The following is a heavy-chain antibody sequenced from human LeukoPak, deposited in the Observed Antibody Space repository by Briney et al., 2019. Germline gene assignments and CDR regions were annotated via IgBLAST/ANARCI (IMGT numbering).Heavy chain of an antibody. Sequence: GGSLRLSCAASGFPFSNYDMTWVRQAPGKGLERVSGISDSGDRTYYADSVKGRFTISRDNSENTLYLQMNNLTPEDTAEYYCGRGTGPMVNYYSSSGLDVWGQGTTVTVSS. CDR1: GFPFSNYD. CDR3: GRGTGPMVNYYSSSGLDV. D-gene: IGHD4/OR15-4a*01. V-gene: IGHV3-23*01. CDR2: ISDSGDRT. J-gene: IGHJ6*02.